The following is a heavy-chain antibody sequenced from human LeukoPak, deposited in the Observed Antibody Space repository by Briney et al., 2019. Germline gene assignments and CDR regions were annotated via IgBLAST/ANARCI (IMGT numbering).Heavy chain of an antibody. CDR2: ISSSSSTI. Sequence: GGSLRLSCAASGFTFSSYSMNWVRQAPGKGLEWVSYISSSSSTIYYADSVKGRFTISRDNAKNSLYLQMNSLRAEDTAVYYCARVPHKRNYDSSVYYGYWGQGTLVTVSS. V-gene: IGHV3-48*01. J-gene: IGHJ4*02. D-gene: IGHD3-22*01. CDR1: GFTFSSYS. CDR3: ARVPHKRNYDSSVYYGY.